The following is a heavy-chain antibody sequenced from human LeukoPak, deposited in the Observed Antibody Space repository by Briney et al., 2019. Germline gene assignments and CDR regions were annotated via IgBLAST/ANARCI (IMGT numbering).Heavy chain of an antibody. CDR1: RGSISSYY. Sequence: PSETLSLTCTVSRGSISSYYWSWVRQPPGKGLEWIGYIYYSGSTNYNPPLKSRVTISVDTSKNQFSLKLISVTAADTAIYYCARVQSSGHDYWGQGTLVTVSS. D-gene: IGHD6-19*01. CDR3: ARVQSSGHDY. J-gene: IGHJ4*02. CDR2: IYYSGST. V-gene: IGHV4-59*01.